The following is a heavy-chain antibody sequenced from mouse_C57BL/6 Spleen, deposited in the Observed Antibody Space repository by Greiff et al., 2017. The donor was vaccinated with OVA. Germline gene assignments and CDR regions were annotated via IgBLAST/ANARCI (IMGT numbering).Heavy chain of an antibody. CDR1: GYAFSSYW. J-gene: IGHJ2*01. D-gene: IGHD1-1*01. CDR3: ARGTVVAPFDY. Sequence: QVQLQQSGAELVKPGASVKISCKASGYAFSSYWMNWVKQRPGKGLEWIGQIYPGDGDTNYNGKFKGKATLTADKSSSPAYMQLSSLTSEDSAVYFCARGTVVAPFDYWGQGTTLTVSS. V-gene: IGHV1-80*01. CDR2: IYPGDGDT.